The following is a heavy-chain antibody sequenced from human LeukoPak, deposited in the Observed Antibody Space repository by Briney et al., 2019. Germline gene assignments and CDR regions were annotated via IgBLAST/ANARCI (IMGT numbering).Heavy chain of an antibody. J-gene: IGHJ4*02. CDR3: ARGGGYSYGFGY. CDR2: INPNSGGT. V-gene: IGHV1-2*02. Sequence: ASVKVSCKASGYTLTGYYMHWVRQAPGQGLEWMGWINPNSGGTNYVQKFQGRVTMTRDTSISTVYMELSTLRSDDTAVYYCARGGGYSYGFGYWGQGTLVTVSS. CDR1: GYTLTGYY. D-gene: IGHD5-12*01.